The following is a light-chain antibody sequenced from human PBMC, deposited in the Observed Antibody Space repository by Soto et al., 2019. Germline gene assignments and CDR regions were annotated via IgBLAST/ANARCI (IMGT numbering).Light chain of an antibody. CDR3: QQRSDWPLT. J-gene: IGKJ4*01. CDR2: DAS. Sequence: EIVLTQSPATLSLSPGERATLSCRASQSVSSQLAWYQQKPGQAPRLLIYDASNRATGIPARFSGSGSATDFTLTISSLEPEDFAVHYCQQRSDWPLTFGGGTKVEIK. CDR1: QSVSSQ. V-gene: IGKV3-11*01.